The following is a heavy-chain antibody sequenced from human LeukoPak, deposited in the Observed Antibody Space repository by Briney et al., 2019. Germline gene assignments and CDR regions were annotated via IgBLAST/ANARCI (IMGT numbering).Heavy chain of an antibody. J-gene: IGHJ5*02. V-gene: IGHV4-38-2*02. D-gene: IGHD2-15*01. Sequence: SETLSLTCAVSGYSISSGYYWGWTRQPPGKGLEWIGSIYHSGSTYYNPSLKSRVTISVDTSKNQFSLKLSSVTAADTAVYYCARDHRCSGGSCYPRGGNWFDPWGQGTLVTVSS. CDR3: ARDHRCSGGSCYPRGGNWFDP. CDR1: GYSISSGYY. CDR2: IYHSGST.